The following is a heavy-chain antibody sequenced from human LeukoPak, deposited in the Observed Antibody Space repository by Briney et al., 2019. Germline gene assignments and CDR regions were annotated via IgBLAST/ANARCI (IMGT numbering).Heavy chain of an antibody. Sequence: GGSLRLSCAASGFSFSSYAMNWVRQPPGKGLEWVSGITGIGGTTYYADSVKGRFTISRDNSKNTLHLQINSLRAEDTATYYCAKDRLGATGDWGQGTLVTVSS. CDR1: GFSFSSYA. V-gene: IGHV3-23*01. CDR3: AKDRLGATGD. CDR2: ITGIGGTT. D-gene: IGHD1-26*01. J-gene: IGHJ4*02.